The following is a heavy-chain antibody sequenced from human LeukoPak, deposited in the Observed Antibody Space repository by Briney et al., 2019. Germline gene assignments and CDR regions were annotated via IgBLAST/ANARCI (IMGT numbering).Heavy chain of an antibody. CDR1: GGSISSSSYY. D-gene: IGHD3-3*01. CDR3: ARSRDDFWSGYYLFDY. J-gene: IGHJ4*02. V-gene: IGHV4-39*01. Sequence: PSETLSLTCTVSGGSISSSSYYWGWIRQPPGKGLEWIGSIYYSGSTYYNPSLKGRVTISVDTSKNQFSLKLSSVTAADTAVYYCARSRDDFWSGYYLFDYWGQGTLVTVSS. CDR2: IYYSGST.